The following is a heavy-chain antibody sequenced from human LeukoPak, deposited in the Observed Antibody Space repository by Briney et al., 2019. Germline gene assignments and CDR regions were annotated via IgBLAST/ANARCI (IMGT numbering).Heavy chain of an antibody. D-gene: IGHD3-10*02. V-gene: IGHV3-30*18. J-gene: IGHJ4*02. CDR2: ISYDGGNT. Sequence: GKSLRLSCAASGFTFSTSGMHWIRQAPGKGLEWVAVISYDGGNTCYADSVKGRFTISRDNSKNTVFLQMHSLRGDDTAVYYCVKFVRYYFDYWGQGTLVTVSS. CDR3: VKFVRYYFDY. CDR1: GFTFSTSG.